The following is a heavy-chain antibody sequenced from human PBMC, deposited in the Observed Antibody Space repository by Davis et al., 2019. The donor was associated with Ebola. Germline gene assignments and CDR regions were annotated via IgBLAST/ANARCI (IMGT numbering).Heavy chain of an antibody. Sequence: FTISRDNSKNTLYLQMNSLRAEDTAVYYCARVDLGGTIFGVVPLDYWGQGTLVTVSS. V-gene: IGHV3-30*01. CDR3: ARVDLGGTIFGVVPLDY. J-gene: IGHJ4*02. D-gene: IGHD3-3*01.